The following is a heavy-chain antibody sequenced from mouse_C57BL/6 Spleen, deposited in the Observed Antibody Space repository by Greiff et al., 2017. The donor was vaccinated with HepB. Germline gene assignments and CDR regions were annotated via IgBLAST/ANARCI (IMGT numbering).Heavy chain of an antibody. V-gene: IGHV5-4*03. CDR2: ISDGGSYT. J-gene: IGHJ1*03. CDR1: GFTFSRYA. D-gene: IGHD1-1*01. CDR3: ARAVLRDWYCDV. Sequence: EVKLVESGGGLVKPGGSLKLSCAASGFTFSRYAMSWVRPTPEKRLEWVATISDGGSYTYYPDTVKGRFTISRDNAKNNLYLQRSHLKSEDTAMYYCARAVLRDWYCDVWGTGTTVTVAS.